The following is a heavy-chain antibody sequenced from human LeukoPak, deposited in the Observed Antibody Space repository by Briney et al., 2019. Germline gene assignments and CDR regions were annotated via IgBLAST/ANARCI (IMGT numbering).Heavy chain of an antibody. D-gene: IGHD3-10*01. CDR3: AAGDVNGSGSYSVPDFDY. J-gene: IGHJ4*02. Sequence: GTSVKVSCKASGFTFTSSAVQWVRQARGQRLEWIGWIVVGSGNTNYAQKFQERVTITRDMSTSTAYMELSSLRSEDTAVYYRAAGDVNGSGSYSVPDFDYWGQGTLVTVSS. V-gene: IGHV1-58*01. CDR2: IVVGSGNT. CDR1: GFTFTSSA.